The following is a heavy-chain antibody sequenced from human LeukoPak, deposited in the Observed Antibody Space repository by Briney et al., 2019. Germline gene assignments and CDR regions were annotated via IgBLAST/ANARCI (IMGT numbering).Heavy chain of an antibody. J-gene: IGHJ5*02. D-gene: IGHD3-10*01. CDR1: GGSISSSSYY. CDR3: ARPAHLWSNHYGPGRWFDP. Sequence: SETLSLTCTVSGGSISSSSYYWSWIRQPPGKGLEWIGEINHSGSTNYNPSLKSRVTISVDTSKNQFSLKLSSVTAADTAVYYCARPAHLWSNHYGPGRWFDPWGQGTLVTVSS. CDR2: INHSGST. V-gene: IGHV4-39*07.